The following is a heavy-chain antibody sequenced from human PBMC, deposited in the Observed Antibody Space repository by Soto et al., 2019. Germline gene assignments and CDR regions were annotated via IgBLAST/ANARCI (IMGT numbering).Heavy chain of an antibody. CDR3: SRNSPIGSTFSGHDDIDS. J-gene: IGHJ4*02. D-gene: IGHD5-12*01. V-gene: IGHV1-3*01. Sequence: APLKASCKDFRYTINSYAMHWVRQAHGKRLEWMGWINAGNGNTKYSQKFQGRVTITADKSTTTAYMEVSSLSSEDTAVYYCSRNSPIGSTFSGHDDIDSWGQGTLVTVSS. CDR1: RYTINSYA. CDR2: INAGNGNT.